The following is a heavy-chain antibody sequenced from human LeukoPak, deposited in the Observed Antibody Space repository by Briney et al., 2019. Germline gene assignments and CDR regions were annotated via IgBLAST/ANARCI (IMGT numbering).Heavy chain of an antibody. D-gene: IGHD2-2*02. J-gene: IGHJ6*03. Sequence: PGGSLRLSCAASGFTFSNAWMSWVRQAPGKGLEWVGRIKSKTDGGTTDYAAPVKGRFTISRDDSKNTLYLQMNSLKTEDTAVYYCTTKALLRREDIVVVPAAISYMDVWGKGTTVTVSS. CDR3: TTKALLRREDIVVVPAAISYMDV. V-gene: IGHV3-15*01. CDR2: IKSKTDGGTT. CDR1: GFTFSNAW.